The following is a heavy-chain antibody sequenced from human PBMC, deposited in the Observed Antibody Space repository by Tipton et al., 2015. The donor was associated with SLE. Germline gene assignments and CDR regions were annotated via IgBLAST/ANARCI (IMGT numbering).Heavy chain of an antibody. D-gene: IGHD3-10*01. CDR3: ARHSVVRGSYGMDV. Sequence: QLVQSGVEVKKPGESLKISCKGSGYSFTSYWIGWVRQLPGKGLEWMGIIYPGDSDTRYSPSFQGQVTIPADKYIRTAYLQWSSLKDSDTAMYYCARHSVVRGSYGMDVWGQGTTVTVSS. CDR2: IYPGDSDT. CDR1: GYSFTSYW. V-gene: IGHV5-51*01. J-gene: IGHJ6*02.